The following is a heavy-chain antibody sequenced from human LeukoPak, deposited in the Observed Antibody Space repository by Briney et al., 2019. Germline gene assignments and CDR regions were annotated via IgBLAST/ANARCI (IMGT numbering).Heavy chain of an antibody. D-gene: IGHD5-12*01. CDR2: IYTSGST. Sequence: KPSETLSLTCTVSGGSISSYYWSWIRQPAGKGLEWIGRIYTSGSTNYNPSLKSRVTISVDTSKNQFSLKLSSVTAADTAIYYCAREGYSGYDTNFDSWGQGTLVAVSS. CDR3: AREGYSGYDTNFDS. CDR1: GGSISSYY. V-gene: IGHV4-4*07. J-gene: IGHJ4*02.